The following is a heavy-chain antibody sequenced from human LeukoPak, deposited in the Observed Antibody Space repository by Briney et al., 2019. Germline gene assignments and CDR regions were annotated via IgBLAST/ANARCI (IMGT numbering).Heavy chain of an antibody. Sequence: ASVKVPCKASGYTFTSYDINWVRQATGQGLEWMGWMNPNSGNTGYAQKFQGRVTMTRNTSISTAYMELSSLRSEDTAVYYCARGYCSSTSCYITGWFDPWGQGTLVTVSS. V-gene: IGHV1-8*01. CDR1: GYTFTSYD. CDR3: ARGYCSSTSCYITGWFDP. D-gene: IGHD2-2*02. J-gene: IGHJ5*02. CDR2: MNPNSGNT.